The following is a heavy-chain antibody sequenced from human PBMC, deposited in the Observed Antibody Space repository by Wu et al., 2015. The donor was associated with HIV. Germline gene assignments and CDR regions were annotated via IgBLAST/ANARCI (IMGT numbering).Heavy chain of an antibody. Sequence: QVQLVQSGAEVKKPGSSVKVSCKASGDTFNIFAINWVRQAPGQGLEWMGGIIPAFGTTDYAGKFQGRVTISADDSTSTAYMELKRLTSEDTAVYYCARFSLAAAADYWGQGTLVTVSS. J-gene: IGHJ4*02. CDR3: ARFSLAAAADY. CDR1: GDTFNIFA. CDR2: IIPAFGTT. V-gene: IGHV1-69*12. D-gene: IGHD6-13*01.